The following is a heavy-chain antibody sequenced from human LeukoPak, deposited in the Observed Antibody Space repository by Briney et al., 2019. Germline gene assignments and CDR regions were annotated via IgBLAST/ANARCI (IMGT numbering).Heavy chain of an antibody. CDR2: IYYSGST. Sequence: PSETLSLTCTVSVXSISSYYWSWIRQPPGKGLEWIGYIYYSGSTNYNPSLKSRVTISIDTSEDQFSLKLSSVTAADTAMYYCASHYGSGFDYWGQGTLVTVSS. CDR3: ASHYGSGFDY. CDR1: VXSISSYY. V-gene: IGHV4-59*01. D-gene: IGHD3-10*01. J-gene: IGHJ4*02.